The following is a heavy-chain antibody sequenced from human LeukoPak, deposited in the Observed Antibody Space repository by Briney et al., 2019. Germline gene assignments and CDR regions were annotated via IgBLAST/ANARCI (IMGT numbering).Heavy chain of an antibody. CDR2: ITSIGSST. V-gene: IGHV3-64*02. Sequence: PGGSQGLFCAASGFPFSSYPMHWVRQAPGKGLEYVSSITSIGSSTYYADSVKGRFTISRDNSKNTLYLQMGSLRTEDMAVYYCARRGYTYGYDYWGQATLVTVSS. CDR3: ARRGYTYGYDY. D-gene: IGHD5-18*01. J-gene: IGHJ4*02. CDR1: GFPFSSYP.